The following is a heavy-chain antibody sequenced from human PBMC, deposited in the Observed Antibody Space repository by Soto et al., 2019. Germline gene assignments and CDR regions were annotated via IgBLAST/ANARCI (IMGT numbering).Heavy chain of an antibody. CDR3: TRGGDAYKNGH. J-gene: IGHJ4*02. D-gene: IGHD2-21*01. CDR1: GGSVNIGTSY. Sequence: QVQLQESGPGLIKPSETLSLNCTVPGGSVNIGTSYWSWIRQPPGKGLEWIGFIHYSGSTNYNPSLKSRVTMSVDTSKNQFSLKLTSVNAADTAVYYCTRGGDAYKNGHWGQGTLVTVSS. CDR2: IHYSGST. V-gene: IGHV4-61*01.